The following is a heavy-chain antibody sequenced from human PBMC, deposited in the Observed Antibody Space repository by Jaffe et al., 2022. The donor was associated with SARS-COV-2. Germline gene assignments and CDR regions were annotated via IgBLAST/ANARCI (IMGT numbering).Heavy chain of an antibody. CDR2: ISYDGSNK. CDR1: GFTFSSYG. Sequence: QVQLVESGGGVVQPGRSLRLSCAASGFTFSSYGMHWVRQAPGKGLEWVAVISYDGSNKYYADSVKGRFTISRDNSKNTLYLQMNSLRAEDTAVYYCAREHGRYYDSSGRSRGMDVWGQGTTVTVSS. D-gene: IGHD3-22*01. V-gene: IGHV3-30*03. CDR3: AREHGRYYDSSGRSRGMDV. J-gene: IGHJ6*02.